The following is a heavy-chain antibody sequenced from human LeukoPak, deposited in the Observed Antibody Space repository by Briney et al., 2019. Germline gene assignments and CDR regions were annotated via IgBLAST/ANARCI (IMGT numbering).Heavy chain of an antibody. J-gene: IGHJ4*02. CDR3: ARGSINYYVSGSYLTYFDY. CDR2: ISTSGTTM. CDR1: GFTFSDYY. V-gene: IGHV3-11*04. Sequence: GGSLGLSCAASGFTFSDYYMSWIRQAPGKGLEWLSYISTSGTTMYYADSVKGRFTISRDNAKNSLYLQMNSLRAEDTAVYYCARGSINYYVSGSYLTYFDYWGQGTLVTVSS. D-gene: IGHD3-10*01.